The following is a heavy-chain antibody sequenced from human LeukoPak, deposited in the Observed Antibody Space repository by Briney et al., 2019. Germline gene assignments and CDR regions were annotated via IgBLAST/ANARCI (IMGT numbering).Heavy chain of an antibody. J-gene: IGHJ4*02. CDR3: ARDERYDSSGYPFDY. CDR1: GYTFTGYY. D-gene: IGHD3-22*01. V-gene: IGHV1-2*02. CDR2: INPNSGGT. Sequence: ASVKVSCKASGYTFTGYYMHWVRQTPGQGLEWMGWINPNSGGTNYAQKFQGRVTMTRDTSISTAYMELSRLRSDDTAVYYCARDERYDSSGYPFDYWGQGTLVTVSS.